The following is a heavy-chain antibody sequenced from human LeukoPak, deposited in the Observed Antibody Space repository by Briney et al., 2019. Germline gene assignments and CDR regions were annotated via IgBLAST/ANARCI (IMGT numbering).Heavy chain of an antibody. CDR1: GFTFSTYD. J-gene: IGHJ4*02. CDR2: ITSTSNHI. Sequence: GGSLRLSCVASGFTFSTYDMNWVRQAPGEGLEWVSAITSTSNHINYADSVKGRFTISRDSANNSLYLQMNSLRAEDTAVYYCARDPYSSSSGSGDYWGQGTLVTVSS. CDR3: ARDPYSSSSGSGDY. D-gene: IGHD6-13*01. V-gene: IGHV3-21*01.